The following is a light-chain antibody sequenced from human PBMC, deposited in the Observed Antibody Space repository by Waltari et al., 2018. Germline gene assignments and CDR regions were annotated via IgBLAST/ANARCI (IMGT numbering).Light chain of an antibody. J-gene: IGLJ3*02. CDR2: KAT. CDR3: LLYMGSGIWV. V-gene: IGLV8-61*01. Sequence: QTVVTQEPSLSVSPGGTVTLTCALSSGSLSSTSYPSWYQQSPGQTPRTLVYKATIRSSGVPDRVSGSIRGNEAALIITGAQAEDESDYYCLLYMGSGIWVFGGGTKLTVL. CDR1: SGSLSSTSY.